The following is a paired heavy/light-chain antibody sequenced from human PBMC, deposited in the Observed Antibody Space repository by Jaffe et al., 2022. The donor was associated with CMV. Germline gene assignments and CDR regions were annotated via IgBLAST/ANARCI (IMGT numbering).Light chain of an antibody. J-gene: IGKJ4*01. V-gene: IGKV1-39*01. CDR1: QSISSY. CDR3: QQSYSTRLT. CDR2: AAS. Sequence: DIQMTQSPSSLSASVGDRVTITCRASQSISSYLNWYQQKPGKAPKLLIYAASSLQSGVPSRFSGSGSGTDFTLTISSLQPEDFATYYCQQSYSTRLTFGGGTKVEIK.
Heavy chain of an antibody. CDR3: AKVGSGGVIIKNVINGWFDP. D-gene: IGHD3-10*01. CDR2: ISGSGGST. V-gene: IGHV3-23*01. Sequence: EVQLLESGGGLVQPGGSLRLSCAASGFTFSSYAMSWVRQAPGKGLEWVSAISGSGGSTYYADSVKGRFTISRDNSKNTLYLQMNSLRAEDTAVYYCAKVGSGGVIIKNVINGWFDPWGQGTLVTVSS. J-gene: IGHJ5*02. CDR1: GFTFSSYA.